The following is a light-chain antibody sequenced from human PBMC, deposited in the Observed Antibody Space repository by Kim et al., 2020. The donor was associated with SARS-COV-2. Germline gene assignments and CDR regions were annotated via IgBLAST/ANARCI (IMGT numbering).Light chain of an antibody. CDR2: GKN. CDR3: NSRDSSGNHV. CDR1: SLRSYY. Sequence: VALGQTVRITCQGDSLRSYYASWYQQKPGQAPVLVIYGKNNRSSGIPDRFSGSSSGNTASLTITGAQAEDEADYYCNSRDSSGNHVFGTGTKVTVL. J-gene: IGLJ1*01. V-gene: IGLV3-19*01.